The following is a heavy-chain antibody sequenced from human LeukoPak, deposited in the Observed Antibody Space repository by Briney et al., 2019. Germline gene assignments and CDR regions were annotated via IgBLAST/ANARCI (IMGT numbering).Heavy chain of an antibody. D-gene: IGHD6-19*01. CDR1: GFTFSIYA. J-gene: IGHJ4*02. CDR2: ISGSGGST. CDR3: AKYGSAWYLDY. Sequence: GGSLRLSCAASGFTFSIYAMSWVRQAPGQGLEWVSGISGSGGSTYYGDSVKGHFTISRDNSKNMVYLQMNSLRAEDTAVYYCAKYGSAWYLDYWGQGTLVTVSS. V-gene: IGHV3-23*01.